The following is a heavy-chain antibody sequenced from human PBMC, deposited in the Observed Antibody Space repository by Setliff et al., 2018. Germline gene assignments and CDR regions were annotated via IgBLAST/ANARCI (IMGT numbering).Heavy chain of an antibody. CDR3: ARIAYFDFWRGFGVGAFDL. V-gene: IGHV4-39*01. Sequence: PSETLSLTCTVSGGSISSSSYYWGWIRQPPGKGLEWIGSIYYSGSTYYNPSLKSRVTISVDTSKNQFSLKLASVTAADRAVYYCARIAYFDFWRGFGVGAFDLWGHGSVVTVSS. CDR1: GGSISSSSYY. CDR2: IYYSGST. D-gene: IGHD3-3*01. J-gene: IGHJ3*01.